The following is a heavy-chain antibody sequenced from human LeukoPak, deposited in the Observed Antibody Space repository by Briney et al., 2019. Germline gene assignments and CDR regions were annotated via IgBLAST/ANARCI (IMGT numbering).Heavy chain of an antibody. CDR3: AHRGTGSLLVH. CDR1: GFSLNTDAVA. V-gene: IGHV2-5*02. J-gene: IGHJ4*02. D-gene: IGHD3-9*01. CDR2: IYSDDDR. Sequence: SGPTLVNPTQTLTLSCTFSGFSLNTDAVAVVWIRQPPGKALEWLALIYSDDDRRYSPSLKTRLTITKDTSKNQVVLTMTNMDPMDTATYYCAHRGTGSLLVHWGQGILVTVSS.